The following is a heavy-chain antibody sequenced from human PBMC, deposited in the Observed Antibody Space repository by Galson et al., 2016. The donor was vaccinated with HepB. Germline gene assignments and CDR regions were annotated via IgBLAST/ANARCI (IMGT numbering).Heavy chain of an antibody. J-gene: IGHJ6*02. CDR1: GFTFSSYG. D-gene: IGHD2-2*01. CDR3: ARDGLYCGSTSCYLDV. V-gene: IGHV3-33*01. Sequence: SLRLSCAASGFTFSSYGMHWVRQAPGQGLEWVAVIWYDGSNKYYADSVKGRFTISRDNSKNRLYLQMNSLRAEDTAVYYCARDGLYCGSTSCYLDVWGQGTTVTVSS. CDR2: IWYDGSNK.